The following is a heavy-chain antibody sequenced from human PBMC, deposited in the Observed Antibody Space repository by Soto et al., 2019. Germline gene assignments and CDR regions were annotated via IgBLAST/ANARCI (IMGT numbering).Heavy chain of an antibody. CDR2: ISDDGSNK. V-gene: IGHV3-30*18. Sequence: QVQLVESGGGVVQPGRSLRLSCAASGFTFSSYGMHWVRQAPGKGLEWVAVISDDGSNKYYADSVKGRFTISRDNSKNTLYLQMNSLRAEGTAVYYCAKEWVYDSSGWSFDYWGQGTLVTVSS. J-gene: IGHJ4*02. CDR1: GFTFSSYG. D-gene: IGHD3-22*01. CDR3: AKEWVYDSSGWSFDY.